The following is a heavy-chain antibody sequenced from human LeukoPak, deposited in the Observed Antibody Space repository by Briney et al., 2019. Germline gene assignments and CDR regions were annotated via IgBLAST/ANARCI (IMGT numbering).Heavy chain of an antibody. CDR2: IKQDGSEK. D-gene: IGHD4-17*01. CDR1: GFTFSSYW. V-gene: IGHV3-7*01. CDR3: ARAPGEGWFNP. Sequence: GGSLRLSCAASGFTFSSYWMSWVRQAPGKGLEWVASIKQDGSEKYYVDSVKGRFTISRDNAKNSLYLQMNSLRAEDTALYYCARAPGEGWFNPWGQGTLVTVSS. J-gene: IGHJ5*02.